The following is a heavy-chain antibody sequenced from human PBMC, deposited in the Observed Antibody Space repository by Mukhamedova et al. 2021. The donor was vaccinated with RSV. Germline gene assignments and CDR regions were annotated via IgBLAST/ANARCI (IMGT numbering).Heavy chain of an antibody. D-gene: IGHD1-14*01. J-gene: IGHJ3*01. CDR3: ARDHRRVYKTVVDPFDV. CDR2: T. V-gene: IGHV4-4*07. Sequence: TNYSPSLESRVTVSVDTSKNQFSLRLNSVNAADTAVYYCARDHRRVYKTVVDPFDVWGQGTMVTVSS.